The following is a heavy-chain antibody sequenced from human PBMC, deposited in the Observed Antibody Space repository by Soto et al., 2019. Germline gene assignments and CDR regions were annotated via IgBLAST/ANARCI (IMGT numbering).Heavy chain of an antibody. CDR1: GFTVSSNY. CDR2: IYSGGST. D-gene: IGHD1-26*01. CDR3: ARPIVVTTWNYYCGMDV. J-gene: IGHJ6*02. V-gene: IGHV3-53*01. Sequence: GGSLRLSCAASGFTVSSNYMSWVRQAPGKGLEWVSVIYSGGSTYYADSVKGRFTISRDNSKNTLYLQMNSLRAEDTAVYYCARPIVVTTWNYYCGMDVWDQGPTVTVSS.